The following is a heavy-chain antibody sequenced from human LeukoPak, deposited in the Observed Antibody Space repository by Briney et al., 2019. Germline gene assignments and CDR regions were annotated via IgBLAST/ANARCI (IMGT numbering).Heavy chain of an antibody. D-gene: IGHD2/OR15-2a*01. V-gene: IGHV3-48*02. J-gene: IGHJ3*02. CDR3: ARTSMRAFDT. Sequence: GGSLRLSCAASGFTFSSHSMNWVRQAPGKGLEWVSYISSSSSTIYYADSVRGRFTISRDNGKNSLYLQMNSLRDEDTAVYYCARTSMRAFDTWGQGTMVTVSS. CDR2: ISSSSSTI. CDR1: GFTFSSHS.